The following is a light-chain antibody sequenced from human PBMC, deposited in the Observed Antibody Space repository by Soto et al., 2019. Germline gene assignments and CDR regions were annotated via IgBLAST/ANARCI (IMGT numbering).Light chain of an antibody. CDR1: RSDIGGYNY. J-gene: IGLJ3*02. CDR3: SSYAGDNNVV. V-gene: IGLV2-8*01. Sequence: QSALTQPPSASGSPGQSVTISCSGSRSDIGGYNYVSWYQQHPAKAPKLLIYEITRRPSGLPDRFSASRSGNTASLTVSGLVAEDEADYCCSSYAGDNNVVFGGGTKLTVL. CDR2: EIT.